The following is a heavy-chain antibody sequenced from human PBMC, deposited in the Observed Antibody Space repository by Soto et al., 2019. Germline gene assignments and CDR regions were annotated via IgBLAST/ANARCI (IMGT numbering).Heavy chain of an antibody. CDR2: ISGSGGDT. Sequence: GGSLRLSCAVSGFTFNSYAMNWVRQAPGEGLEWVSTISGSGGDTYYADSVKGRFTISRDNSKNTLYLQVSNLRTDDTAVYFCAKTSRLAEVGSQGLFDDWGQGTLVTVSS. V-gene: IGHV3-23*01. CDR1: GFTFNSYA. D-gene: IGHD6-13*01. CDR3: AKTSRLAEVGSQGLFDD. J-gene: IGHJ4*02.